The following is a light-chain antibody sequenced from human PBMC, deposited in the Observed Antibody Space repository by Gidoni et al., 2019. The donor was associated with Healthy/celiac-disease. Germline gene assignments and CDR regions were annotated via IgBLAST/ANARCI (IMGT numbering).Light chain of an antibody. J-gene: IGKJ1*01. V-gene: IGKV3-20*01. CDR1: QSVSSSY. CDR3: QQYGSSPPWT. Sequence: ETVLTQSPGTLSLPPGERATPSCRASQSVSSSYLAWYQQKPGQAPRLLIYGASSRATGIPDRFSGSGSGTDFTLTISRLEPEDFAVYYCQQYGSSPPWTFGQXTKLEIK. CDR2: GAS.